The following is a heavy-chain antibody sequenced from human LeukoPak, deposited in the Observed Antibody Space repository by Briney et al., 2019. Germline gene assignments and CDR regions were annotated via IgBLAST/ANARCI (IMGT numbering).Heavy chain of an antibody. CDR1: GGSFSGYY. Sequence: PSETLSLTCAVYGGSFSGYYWSWTRQPPGKGLEWIGEINHSGSTNYNPSLKSRVTISVDTSKNQFSLKLSSVTAADTAVYYCAREGLWFGELSDWGQGTLVTVSS. V-gene: IGHV4-34*01. CDR3: AREGLWFGELSD. CDR2: INHSGST. D-gene: IGHD3-10*01. J-gene: IGHJ4*02.